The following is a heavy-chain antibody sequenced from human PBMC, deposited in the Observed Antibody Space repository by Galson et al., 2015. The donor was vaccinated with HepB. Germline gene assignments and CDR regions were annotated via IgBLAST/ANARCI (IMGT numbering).Heavy chain of an antibody. D-gene: IGHD5-18*01. Sequence: SLRLSCAASGFSFSSYAMHWVRQTPGKGLEWVAVISYGESNKYYSDSVKGRFTISRDNSKNTLYLQMNSLRADDTAVYYCARAGDTGMAIHYYGTDVWGQGTTVTVSS. CDR1: GFSFSSYA. CDR2: ISYGESNK. CDR3: ARAGDTGMAIHYYGTDV. V-gene: IGHV3-30-3*01. J-gene: IGHJ6*02.